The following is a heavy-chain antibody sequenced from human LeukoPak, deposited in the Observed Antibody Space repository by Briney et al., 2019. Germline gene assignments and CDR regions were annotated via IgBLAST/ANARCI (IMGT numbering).Heavy chain of an antibody. CDR3: AHVNYDYVWGSYSLFDY. V-gene: IGHV2-5*02. D-gene: IGHD3-16*01. J-gene: IGHJ4*02. CDR2: IYWDDDK. Sequence: ESGPTLVNPTQTLTLTCTFSGFSLSTSGVGVGWIRQPPGKALEWLALIYWDDDKRYSPSLKSRLTITKDTSKNQVVLTTTNMDPVDTATYYCAHVNYDYVWGSYSLFDYWGQGALVTVSS. CDR1: GFSLSTSGVG.